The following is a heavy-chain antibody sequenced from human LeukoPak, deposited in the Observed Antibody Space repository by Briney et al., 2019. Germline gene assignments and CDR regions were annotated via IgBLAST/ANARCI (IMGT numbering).Heavy chain of an antibody. J-gene: IGHJ2*01. Sequence: GGSLRLSCAASGFVFGSKTMHWVRQAPGRGLEWVVVIWYDGNEKHYVDSVKGRFSISRDNSRNTLSLQMNSLRVEDTALYYCARAGYNFGHHWNFDVWGRGTPVTVSS. CDR1: GFVFGSKT. V-gene: IGHV3-33*01. CDR2: IWYDGNEK. CDR3: ARAGYNFGHHWNFDV. D-gene: IGHD5-18*01.